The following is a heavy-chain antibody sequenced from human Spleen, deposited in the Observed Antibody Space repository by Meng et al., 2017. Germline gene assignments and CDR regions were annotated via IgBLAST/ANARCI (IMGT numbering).Heavy chain of an antibody. Sequence: SETLSLTCTVSGGSISGVTDYWGWIRQPPGKGLEWIGSFHYSGVTYYNPSLESRVTKSVDMSKSQFSLKLSSVTAADTAIYYCARERRNWIDPWGQGTLVTVSS. CDR2: FHYSGVT. J-gene: IGHJ5*02. CDR1: GGSISGVTDY. CDR3: ARERRNWIDP. V-gene: IGHV4-39*07.